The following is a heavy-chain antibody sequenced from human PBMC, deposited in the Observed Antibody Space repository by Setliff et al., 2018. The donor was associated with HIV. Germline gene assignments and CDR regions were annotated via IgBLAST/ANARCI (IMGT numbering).Heavy chain of an antibody. CDR3: AKDLVEGVDSTSYYCVMDV. CDR1: GFTFQNYA. CDR2: IWYDGSNK. J-gene: IGHJ6*02. Sequence: PGGSLRLSCAASGFTFQNYAMTWVRQAPGKGLEWVAVIWYDGSNKYYADSVKGRFTISRDNSKNTLYLQMNSLRAEDTAVYYCAKDLVEGVDSTSYYCVMDVWGQGTTVTV. D-gene: IGHD3-3*01. V-gene: IGHV3-33*06.